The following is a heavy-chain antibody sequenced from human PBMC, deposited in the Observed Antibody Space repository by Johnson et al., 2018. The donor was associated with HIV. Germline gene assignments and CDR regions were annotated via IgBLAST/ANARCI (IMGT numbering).Heavy chain of an antibody. D-gene: IGHD3-22*01. V-gene: IGHV3-11*04. CDR3: ARDYYDSSGYHHAFDI. Sequence: VQLVESGGGLVKPGGSLRLSCAASGFTFSDYYMSWIRQAPGKGLEWVSYISSSGSTIYYADSVKGRFTISRDSSKNTLYLEMNTLRPEDTAMYYCARDYYDSSGYHHAFDIWGQGTMVTVSS. CDR2: ISSSGSTI. J-gene: IGHJ3*02. CDR1: GFTFSDYY.